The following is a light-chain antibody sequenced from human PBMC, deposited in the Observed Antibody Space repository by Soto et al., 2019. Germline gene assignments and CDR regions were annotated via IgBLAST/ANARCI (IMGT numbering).Light chain of an antibody. CDR3: QQYGSPPFT. Sequence: EIVLTQSPGTLSLSPGERATLSCRASQSVSSDYLSWFQQKPGQAPRLLIYGASSRATGIPDRFSGSGSGKDFTLTTSRLEPEDFAVYYCQQYGSPPFTFGPGTKVDIK. CDR2: GAS. J-gene: IGKJ3*01. CDR1: QSVSSDY. V-gene: IGKV3-20*01.